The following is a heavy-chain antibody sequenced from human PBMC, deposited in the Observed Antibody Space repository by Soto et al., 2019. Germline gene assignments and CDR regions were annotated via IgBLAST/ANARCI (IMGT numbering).Heavy chain of an antibody. CDR2: ISGSGTFP. CDR1: GFTFSSYS. CDR3: ARDYLYAFDI. J-gene: IGHJ3*02. Sequence: EVQLVESGGGLVQPGGSLRLSCAASGFTFSSYSMNWVRQAPGKGLEWISYISGSGTFPYYAGSVKGRFTISRENAKNSLYRQMNNLRDEDTAVYYCARDYLYAFDIWGQGTMVTVSS. V-gene: IGHV3-48*02.